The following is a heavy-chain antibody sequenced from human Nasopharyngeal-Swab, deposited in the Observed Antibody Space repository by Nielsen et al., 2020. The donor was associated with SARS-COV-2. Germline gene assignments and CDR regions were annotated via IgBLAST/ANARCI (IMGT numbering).Heavy chain of an antibody. Sequence: ASVKISCKASGYTFTGYYMHWVRQAPGQGLEWMGRINPNSGGTNYAQKFQGRVTMTRDTSISTAYMELSRLRSDDTAVYYCAYSSSFGYFDYWGQGTLVTVSS. V-gene: IGHV1-2*06. CDR2: INPNSGGT. CDR3: AYSSSFGYFDY. J-gene: IGHJ4*02. CDR1: GYTFTGYY. D-gene: IGHD6-6*01.